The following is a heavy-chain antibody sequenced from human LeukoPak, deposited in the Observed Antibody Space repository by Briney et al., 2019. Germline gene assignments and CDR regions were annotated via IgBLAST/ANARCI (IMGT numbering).Heavy chain of an antibody. Sequence: GGSLRLSCAASGFTFSSYDMHWVRHATGKGLEWVSAIGTAGDTYYPGSVKGRFTISRENAKNSLYLQMNSLRAGDTAVYYCAREIKYSGSYYLPYYYYGMDVWGQGTTVTVSS. CDR2: IGTAGDT. CDR1: GFTFSSYD. V-gene: IGHV3-13*01. J-gene: IGHJ6*02. CDR3: AREIKYSGSYYLPYYYYGMDV. D-gene: IGHD1-26*01.